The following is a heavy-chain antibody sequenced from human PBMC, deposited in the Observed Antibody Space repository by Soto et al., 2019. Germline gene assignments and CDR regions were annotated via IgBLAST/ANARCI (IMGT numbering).Heavy chain of an antibody. D-gene: IGHD3-10*01. V-gene: IGHV4-30-4*01. CDR2: VYHTGST. CDR1: GDSMSRGDYY. Sequence: QVQLQESGPGLVKTSQTLSLSCTVSGDSMSRGDYYWSLIRLPPGKGLEWIGFVYHTGSTYYSPSLKGRVDISVDTCKHQFSLKLNSVTAADTAVYYCSRDPLYDYGVLSHVYDMWGQGTMVTVSS. J-gene: IGHJ3*02. CDR3: SRDPLYDYGVLSHVYDM.